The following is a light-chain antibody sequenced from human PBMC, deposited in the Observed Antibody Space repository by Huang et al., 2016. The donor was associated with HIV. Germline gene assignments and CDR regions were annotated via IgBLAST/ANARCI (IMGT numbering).Light chain of an antibody. CDR3: HQYGTSPYT. CDR2: AAS. V-gene: IGKV3-20*01. Sequence: EVLLTQSPGTLSSSPGERVTVSCRASQRLSHSFIAWYQQRPGQAPRLLIYAASTRASGIPDRFSGSGYGTDFTITINRLEPSDFAVYYCHQYGTSPYTFGQGTNLDVK. CDR1: QRLSHSF. J-gene: IGKJ2*01.